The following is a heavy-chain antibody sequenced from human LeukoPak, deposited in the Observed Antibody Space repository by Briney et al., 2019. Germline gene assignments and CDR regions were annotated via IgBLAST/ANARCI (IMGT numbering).Heavy chain of an antibody. CDR3: AKVSSSGYYYDIDS. CDR2: ISNSGGST. Sequence: GGSLRLSCAASGFTFSSYGMNWVRQAPGKGLEWVSGISNSGGSTYYADSVKGRFTMSRDNSKNTLYLQMNSLSAEDTAIYSCAKVSSSGYYYDIDSWGQGTLVTVSS. D-gene: IGHD3-22*01. V-gene: IGHV3-23*01. J-gene: IGHJ4*02. CDR1: GFTFSSYG.